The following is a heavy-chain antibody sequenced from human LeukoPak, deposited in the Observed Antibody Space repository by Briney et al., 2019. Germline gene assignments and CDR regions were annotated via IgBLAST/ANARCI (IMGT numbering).Heavy chain of an antibody. CDR2: IYSGGIT. J-gene: IGHJ3*02. V-gene: IGHV3-53*01. D-gene: IGHD1-26*01. CDR1: GFTVSRNY. CDR3: ARGVEYSGSYYHAFDI. Sequence: GGSLRLSCAASGFTVSRNYMNWVRQAPGKGLEWVSVIYSGGITYYADSVRGRFTISRDNSKNTLYLQMNTLRAEDTAVYYCARGVEYSGSYYHAFDIWGQGTLVTVSS.